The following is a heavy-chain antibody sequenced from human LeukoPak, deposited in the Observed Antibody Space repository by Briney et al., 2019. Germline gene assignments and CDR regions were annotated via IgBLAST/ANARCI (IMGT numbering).Heavy chain of an antibody. D-gene: IGHD1-26*01. J-gene: IGHJ4*02. CDR1: GFTFSSYS. Sequence: GGSLRLSCAASGFTFSSYSMNWVRQAPGKGLEWVANIKQDESEIYYVDSVKGRFTISRDNAKNSLYLEMNSLRAEDTAVYYCARDKIVGPTKFDSWGQGTLVTVSS. CDR2: IKQDESEI. CDR3: ARDKIVGPTKFDS. V-gene: IGHV3-7*01.